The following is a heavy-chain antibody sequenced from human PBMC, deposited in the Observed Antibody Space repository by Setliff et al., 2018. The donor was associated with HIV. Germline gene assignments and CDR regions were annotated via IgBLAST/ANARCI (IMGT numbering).Heavy chain of an antibody. Sequence: LSLTCTVSGGSISSDTFYWGWIRQPAGKGLEWIGHVYARGNTNYNPSLKSRVTISVDTSKSQFSLKLSSVTAADTAVYYCARDRYGDYAYFDYWGQGTLVTVSS. CDR2: VYARGNT. V-gene: IGHV4-61*09. CDR3: ARDRYGDYAYFDY. D-gene: IGHD4-17*01. J-gene: IGHJ4*02. CDR1: GGSISSDTFY.